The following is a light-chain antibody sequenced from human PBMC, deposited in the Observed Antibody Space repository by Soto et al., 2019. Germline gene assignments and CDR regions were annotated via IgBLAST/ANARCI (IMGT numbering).Light chain of an antibody. CDR3: SSYTSSSTPYV. V-gene: IGLV2-14*03. CDR2: DVS. Sequence: QSALTQPASVSGSPGQSITISCTGTSSDVGGYNYVSWYQHHPGKAPKLMIYDVSNRPSGVSNRFSGSKSGNTASLTISELQAEDEADYYCSSYTSSSTPYVFGTGTKVTV. J-gene: IGLJ1*01. CDR1: SSDVGGYNY.